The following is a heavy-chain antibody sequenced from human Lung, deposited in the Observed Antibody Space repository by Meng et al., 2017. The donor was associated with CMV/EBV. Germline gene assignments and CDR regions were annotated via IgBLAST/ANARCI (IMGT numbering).Heavy chain of an antibody. CDR3: ARVVRHLWANYYFDY. D-gene: IGHD1-1*01. CDR2: IYSGGST. Sequence: ESXKISXAASRFTVSSNYMTWVRQAPGKGLEWVSTIYSGGSTYYADSVKGRFTISRDNSKNTLYLQMSSLRPEDTAVYFCARVVRHLWANYYFDYWGKGTLVTVSS. CDR1: RFTVSSNY. J-gene: IGHJ4*02. V-gene: IGHV3-66*02.